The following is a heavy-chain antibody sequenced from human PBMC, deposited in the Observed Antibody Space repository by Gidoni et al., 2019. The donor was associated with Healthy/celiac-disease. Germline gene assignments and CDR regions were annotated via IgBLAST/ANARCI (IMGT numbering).Heavy chain of an antibody. J-gene: IGHJ4*02. CDR2: IYYSGST. CDR1: GGSISSGDYY. CDR3: ARDPGGDYDPIRTFDY. V-gene: IGHV4-30-4*01. Sequence: QVQLQESGPGLVKPSQTLSLTCTVSGGSISSGDYYWSWIRQPPGKGLEWIGYIYYSGSTYYNPSLKSRVTISVDTSKNQFSLKLSSVTAADTAVYYCARDPGGDYDPIRTFDYWGQGTLVTVSS. D-gene: IGHD2-21*02.